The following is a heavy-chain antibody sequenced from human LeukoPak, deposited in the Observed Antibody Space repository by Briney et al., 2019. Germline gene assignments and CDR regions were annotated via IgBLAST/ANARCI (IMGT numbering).Heavy chain of an antibody. CDR2: ISSSSTI. V-gene: IGHV3-48*01. CDR3: ARRGYGTTN. Sequence: GGSLRLSCAASGFTFSSYSMNWVRQAPGKGLEWVSYISSSSTIYYADSVKGRFTISRDNAKNSLYLQMNSLRAEDTAVYYCARRGYGTTNWGQGTLVTVSS. CDR1: GFTFSSYS. J-gene: IGHJ4*02. D-gene: IGHD5-12*01.